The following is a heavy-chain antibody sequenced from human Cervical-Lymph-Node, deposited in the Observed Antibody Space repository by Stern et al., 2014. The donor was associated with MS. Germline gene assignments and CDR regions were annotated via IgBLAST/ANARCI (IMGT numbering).Heavy chain of an antibody. D-gene: IGHD6-13*01. Sequence: EGQLVESGAEVKKPGESLKISCKGSGYDFTTYWIGWVRQMSGKGLERMGMIHLGDSEPRYSPSFQGQVTFSADTSISAAYLQWSSLKASDTAMYYCARPSSTQLSSGWFGHAFDIWGQGTMVIVSS. CDR1: GYDFTTYW. CDR3: ARPSSTQLSSGWFGHAFDI. CDR2: IHLGDSEP. V-gene: IGHV5-51*01. J-gene: IGHJ3*02.